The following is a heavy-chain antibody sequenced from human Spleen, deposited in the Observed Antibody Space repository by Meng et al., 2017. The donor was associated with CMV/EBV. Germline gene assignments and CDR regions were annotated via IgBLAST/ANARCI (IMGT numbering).Heavy chain of an antibody. Sequence: GGSLRLSCAASGFTFSGYTMHWVRQAPGKGLEWVAAISYDGSKKYHADFVKGRFTISREYLQMNSLRAEDTAVYYCATGRDIVVIPVAYGMDVWGQGTTVTVSS. D-gene: IGHD2-2*01. J-gene: IGHJ6*02. CDR1: GFTFSGYT. CDR2: ISYDGSKK. V-gene: IGHV3-30-3*01. CDR3: ATGRDIVVIPVAYGMDV.